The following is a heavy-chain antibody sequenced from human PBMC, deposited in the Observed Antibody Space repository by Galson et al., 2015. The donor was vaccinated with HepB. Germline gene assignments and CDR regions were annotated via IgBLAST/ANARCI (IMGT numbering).Heavy chain of an antibody. D-gene: IGHD7-27*01. V-gene: IGHV4-61*08. CDR2: IYYSGST. J-gene: IGHJ6*02. CDR3: ARHWEYYYYYGRDV. Sequence: LSLTCTVSGGSISNGGYYWSWIRQPPGKGLEWIGYIYYSGSTNYNPSLKSRVTISVDTSKNQFSLKLSSVTAADTAVYYCARHWEYYYYYGRDVWGQGTTVTVSS. CDR1: GGSISNGGYY.